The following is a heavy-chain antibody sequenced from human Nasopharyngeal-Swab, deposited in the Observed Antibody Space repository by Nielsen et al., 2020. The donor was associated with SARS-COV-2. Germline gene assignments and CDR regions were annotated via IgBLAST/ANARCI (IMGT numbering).Heavy chain of an antibody. D-gene: IGHD3-3*01. CDR1: GGSISSGGYY. Sequence: SETLSLTCTVSGGSISSGGYYWIWIRQHPGKGLEWIGYIYYSGSTYYNPSLKSRVTISVDTSKNQFSLKLSSVTAADTAVYYCARARLFAWFLPVVSAFDIWGQGTMVTVSS. J-gene: IGHJ3*02. CDR2: IYYSGST. CDR3: ARARLFAWFLPVVSAFDI. V-gene: IGHV4-31*03.